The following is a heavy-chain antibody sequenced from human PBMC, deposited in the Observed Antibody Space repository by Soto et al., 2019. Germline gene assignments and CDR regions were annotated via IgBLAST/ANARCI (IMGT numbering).Heavy chain of an antibody. V-gene: IGHV1-69*13. CDR1: GGTFSSYA. Sequence: SVKVSCKASGGTFSSYAISWVRQAPGQGLEWMGGIIPIFGTANYAQKFQGRVTITADESTSTAYMELSSLRSEDTAVYYCASNGHYDILTGYYIHWFDPWGQGTLVTVS. D-gene: IGHD3-9*01. CDR2: IIPIFGTA. J-gene: IGHJ5*02. CDR3: ASNGHYDILTGYYIHWFDP.